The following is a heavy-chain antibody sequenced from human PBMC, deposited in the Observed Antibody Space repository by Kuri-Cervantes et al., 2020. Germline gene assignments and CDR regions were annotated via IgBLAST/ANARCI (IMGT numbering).Heavy chain of an antibody. D-gene: IGHD5-18*01. J-gene: IGHJ4*02. CDR2: IWYDGSNK. CDR3: ARGNRYSYGYVRL. CDR1: GFTFSGYG. Sequence: GESLKISCAASGFTFSGYGMHWVRQAPGKGLEWVAVIWYDGSNKYYADSVKGRFTISRDNSKNTLYLQMNSLRAEDTAVYYCARGNRYSYGYVRLWGQGTLVTVSS. V-gene: IGHV3-33*01.